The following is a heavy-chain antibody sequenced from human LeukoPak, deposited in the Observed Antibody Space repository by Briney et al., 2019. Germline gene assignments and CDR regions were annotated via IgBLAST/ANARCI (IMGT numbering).Heavy chain of an antibody. J-gene: IGHJ4*02. CDR3: ARAWKGKYHGFDY. CDR1: GGSISSGSYY. Sequence: RSSETLSLTCTVSGGSISSGSYYWSWIRQPAGKGLEWIGRIYTSGSTNYNPSLKSRVTISVDTSKNQFSLKLSSVTAADTAVYYCARAWKGKYHGFDYWGQGTLVTVSS. V-gene: IGHV4-61*02. CDR2: IYTSGST. D-gene: IGHD1-1*01.